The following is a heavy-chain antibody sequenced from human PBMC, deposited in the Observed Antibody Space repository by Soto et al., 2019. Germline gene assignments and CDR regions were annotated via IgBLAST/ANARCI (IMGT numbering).Heavy chain of an antibody. J-gene: IGHJ5*02. CDR2: IYYSGSA. CDR1: GDSISSYY. Sequence: SETLSLTCTVSGDSISSYYWTWIRQPPGKGLEWIGYIYYSGSANYNPSLKSRVTISVDTSKNQFSLKLTSVTAADTAVYYCARGVATIGPWGQGTLVTVSS. V-gene: IGHV4-59*01. D-gene: IGHD5-12*01. CDR3: ARGVATIGP.